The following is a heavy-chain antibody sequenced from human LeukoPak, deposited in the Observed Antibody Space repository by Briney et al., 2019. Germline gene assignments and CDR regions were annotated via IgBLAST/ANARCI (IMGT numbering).Heavy chain of an antibody. CDR1: AFTFSYYA. J-gene: IGHJ4*02. D-gene: IGHD3-22*01. CDR3: ARVLNYYDSVGYYFSY. V-gene: IGHV3-30-3*01. CDR2: ISYDGSNN. Sequence: PGWSLPLSCAASAFTFSYYAMHWISFAPGTGLALVAVISYDGSNNYYADSVKGRFTISRDNSKNTLFLQMNSMRAEDTAVYYCARVLNYYDSVGYYFSYWGQGTLVTVSS.